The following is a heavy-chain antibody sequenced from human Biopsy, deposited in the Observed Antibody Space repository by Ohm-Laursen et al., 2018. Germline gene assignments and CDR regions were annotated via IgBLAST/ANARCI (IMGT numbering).Heavy chain of an antibody. Sequence: SQTLSLTCTVSGGSISSYYWSWIRQPPGKGLEWIGHNQNSGSTNYNPSLKSRVTISADTSKNQFSLKLSSVTAADTAMYYCARGRGWGNTYFRSFDYWGQGTLVTVSS. V-gene: IGHV4-59*01. CDR1: GGSISSYY. CDR3: ARGRGWGNTYFRSFDY. J-gene: IGHJ4*02. D-gene: IGHD3-9*01. CDR2: NQNSGST.